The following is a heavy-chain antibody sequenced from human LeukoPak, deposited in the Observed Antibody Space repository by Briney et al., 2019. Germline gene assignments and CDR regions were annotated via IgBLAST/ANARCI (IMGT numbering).Heavy chain of an antibody. J-gene: IGHJ4*02. CDR1: GGTFSSYA. V-gene: IGHV1-69*04. Sequence: GASVKVSCKASGGTFSSYAISWVRQAPGQGLEWMGRIIPILGIANYAQKFQGRVTITRDTSASTAYMELSSLRSEDTALYYCTRDAGSGWHFFDYWGQGTLVTVSS. CDR3: TRDAGSGWHFFDY. CDR2: IIPILGIA. D-gene: IGHD6-19*01.